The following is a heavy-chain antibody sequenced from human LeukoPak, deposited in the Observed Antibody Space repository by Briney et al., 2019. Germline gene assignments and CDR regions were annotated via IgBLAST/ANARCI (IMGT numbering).Heavy chain of an antibody. Sequence: PGGSLRLSCAASGFTFSSYAMSSVRQAPGKGLELDSAISGSGGSTYYSDSVKGRFTISRDNYKNTLYLQMNSLRAEDTAVYYCPKTGYSSSWFLFDYWGQGTLVTVSS. V-gene: IGHV3-23*01. J-gene: IGHJ4*02. CDR1: GFTFSSYA. CDR3: PKTGYSSSWFLFDY. D-gene: IGHD6-13*01. CDR2: ISGSGGST.